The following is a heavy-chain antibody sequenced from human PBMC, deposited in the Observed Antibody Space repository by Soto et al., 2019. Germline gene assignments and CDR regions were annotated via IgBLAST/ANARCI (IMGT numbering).Heavy chain of an antibody. D-gene: IGHD3-9*01. CDR3: AREVLLRYFDY. J-gene: IGHJ4*02. CDR2: INHSGST. Sequence: SETLSLTCAVYGGSFSGYYWSWIRQPPGKGLEWIGEINHSGSTNYNPSLKSRVTISVDTSKNQFSLKLSSVTAADTAVYYCAREVLLRYFDYWGQGTLVTVSS. CDR1: GGSFSGYY. V-gene: IGHV4-34*01.